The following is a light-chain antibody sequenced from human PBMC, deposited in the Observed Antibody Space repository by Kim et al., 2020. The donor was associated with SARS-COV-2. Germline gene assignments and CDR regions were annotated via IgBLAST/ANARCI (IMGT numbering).Light chain of an antibody. CDR3: QEYKRNSWT. J-gene: IGKJ1*01. CDR1: QSISIW. V-gene: IGKV1-5*01. Sequence: DIQMTQSPSTLSASVGDRVTITCRASQSISIWLAWYQQKPGKAPNLLIYDASHLESGVPSRFSGSGSGTEFTLTISSLQPDDFATYYCQEYKRNSWTFGQGTKVDIK. CDR2: DAS.